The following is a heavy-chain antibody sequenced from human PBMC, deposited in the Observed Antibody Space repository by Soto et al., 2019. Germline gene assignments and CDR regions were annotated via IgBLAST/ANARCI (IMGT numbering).Heavy chain of an antibody. D-gene: IGHD2-2*01. CDR3: ARLNQEDFNRNRDWFDP. CDR1: GGSIVSSSSY. J-gene: IGHJ5*02. CDR2: ISYSGTA. Sequence: PLETLSLICTLSGGSIVSSSSYFFCLRQRPGNGLELIALISYSGTAFYNLSLKNRGAISVDTSKNQFSLAVHSVTAADTAVYYCARLNQEDFNRNRDWFDPWGQGTLVTVSS. V-gene: IGHV4-39*01.